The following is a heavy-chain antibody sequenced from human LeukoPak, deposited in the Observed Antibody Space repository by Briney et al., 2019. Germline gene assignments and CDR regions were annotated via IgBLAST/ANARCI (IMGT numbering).Heavy chain of an antibody. J-gene: IGHJ4*02. CDR1: GFTFGHYE. CDR3: ARVSGYWGSGNYYFDY. D-gene: IGHD3-10*01. V-gene: IGHV3-48*03. CDR2: ISAGGDTT. Sequence: GGSLRLSCVASGFTFGHYEMNWVRQAPGKGLEWASFISAGGDTTYYEDSVKGRFTISRDNARNSLYLQMNSLRAEDTAVYYCARVSGYWGSGNYYFDYWGQGTLVTASS.